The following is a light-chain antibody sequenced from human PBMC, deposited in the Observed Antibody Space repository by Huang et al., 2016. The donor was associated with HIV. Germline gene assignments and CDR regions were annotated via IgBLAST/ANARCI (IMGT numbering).Light chain of an antibody. V-gene: IGKV3-20*01. J-gene: IGKJ3*01. CDR1: QSVSSSY. CDR2: GAS. CDR3: QHYGSSPFT. Sequence: DIVLTQSPGTLSLSSGERATLSCRASQSVSSSYLCGYQQKPGQAPRRLIYGASSRAAGIPDRFIGSGSGTDFTLTISRLEPEDFAVYYCQHYGSSPFTFGPGTKVDIK.